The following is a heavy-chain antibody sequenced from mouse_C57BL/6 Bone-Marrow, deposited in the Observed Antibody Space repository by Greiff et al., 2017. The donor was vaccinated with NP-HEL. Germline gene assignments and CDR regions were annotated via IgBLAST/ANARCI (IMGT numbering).Heavy chain of an antibody. CDR3: ARYGSSTGWFAY. CDR1: GYTFTSYG. V-gene: IGHV1-81*01. J-gene: IGHJ3*01. D-gene: IGHD1-1*01. CDR2: IYPRSGNT. Sequence: VQLVESGAELARPGASVKLSCKASGYTFTSYGISWVKQRTGQGLEWIGEIYPRSGNTYYNEKFKGKATLTADKSSSTAYMELRSLTSEDSAVYFCARYGSSTGWFAYWGQGTLVTVSA.